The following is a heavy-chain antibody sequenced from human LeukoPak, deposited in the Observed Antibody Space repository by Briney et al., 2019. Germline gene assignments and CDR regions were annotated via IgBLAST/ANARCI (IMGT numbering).Heavy chain of an antibody. CDR3: ATSMAGYNWFDP. D-gene: IGHD6-6*01. CDR2: INSDGSSI. J-gene: IGHJ5*02. Sequence: GGSLRLSCRASGFTFSSYWMSWVRQAPGKGLVWVSRINSDGSSISNVDSVKGRFTISRDNAKNMLYLQMNSLRAEDTAVYYCATSMAGYNWFDPWGQGTLVTVSS. V-gene: IGHV3-74*01. CDR1: GFTFSSYW.